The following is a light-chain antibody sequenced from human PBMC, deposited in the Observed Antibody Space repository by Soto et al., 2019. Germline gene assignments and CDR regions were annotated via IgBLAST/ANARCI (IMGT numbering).Light chain of an antibody. CDR1: QIVSDNY. CDR3: QHYRRSPLT. Sequence: ELVLTQSPGTLSLPPGERATLSCRARQIVSDNYLTWYQQKPGQAPRLVIYGATSRATGMPDRLSASGSVTDLALSFNRRDPEDFAVYYCQHYRRSPLTFGKVTKVDIK. CDR2: GAT. J-gene: IGKJ1*01. V-gene: IGKV3-20*01.